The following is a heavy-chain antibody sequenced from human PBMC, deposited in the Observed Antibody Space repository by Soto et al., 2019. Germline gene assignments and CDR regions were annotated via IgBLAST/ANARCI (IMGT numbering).Heavy chain of an antibody. CDR2: IDPSDSFP. J-gene: IGHJ4*02. CDR1: GYTFTKYW. D-gene: IGHD3-10*01. CDR3: VKGLLWFGAFDY. V-gene: IGHV5-10-1*01. Sequence: PGESLKISCKGSGYTFTKYWINWVRQVPGKGLEWLGRIDPSDSFPNYNPAFQGHVTFSVDTSIDTAYLQWSSLQASDSAMYYCVKGLLWFGAFDYWGQGTLVTVSS.